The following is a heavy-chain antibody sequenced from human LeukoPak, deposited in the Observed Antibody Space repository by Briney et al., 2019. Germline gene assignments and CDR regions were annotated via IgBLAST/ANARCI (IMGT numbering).Heavy chain of an antibody. CDR2: MNPVSGNA. D-gene: IGHD2-21*02. CDR1: GYTFTNFD. CDR3: ARESGRDSVDY. Sequence: GASVTVSCKASGYTFTNFDINWVRQAPGQGLEWMGWMNPVSGNAGSAQKFQGRVSLTRDTSITTAYMELSSLRSDDTAVYYCARESGRDSVDYWGQGTLVTVSS. J-gene: IGHJ4*02. V-gene: IGHV1-8*01.